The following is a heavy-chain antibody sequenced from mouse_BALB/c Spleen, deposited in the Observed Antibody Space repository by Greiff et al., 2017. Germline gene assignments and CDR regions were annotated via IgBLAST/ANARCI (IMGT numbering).Heavy chain of an antibody. CDR1: GFTFSSYY. Sequence: EVMLVESGGGLVKLGGSLKLSCAASGFTFSSYYMSWVRQTPEKRLELVAAINSNGGSTYYPDTVKGRFTISRDNAKNTLYLQMSSLKSEDTALYYCARQGYGNYVFAYWGQGTLVTVSA. CDR2: INSNGGST. CDR3: ARQGYGNYVFAY. V-gene: IGHV5-6-2*01. D-gene: IGHD2-10*02. J-gene: IGHJ3*01.